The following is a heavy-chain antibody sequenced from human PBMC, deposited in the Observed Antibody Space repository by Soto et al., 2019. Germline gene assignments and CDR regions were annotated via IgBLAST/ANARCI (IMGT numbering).Heavy chain of an antibody. CDR3: TPLALKDNSGWYPLSD. J-gene: IGHJ4*02. V-gene: IGHV3-15*07. Sequence: EVQLVESGGGLVKPGGSLRLSCAGSGFTFSNVWMNWVRQAPGKGLEWVGRIKSETDGETIDYAAPVKGRFTISRDDSNNTVYLQMNSLKTEDTATYYCTPLALKDNSGWYPLSDWGQGTGVTVSS. CDR2: IKSETDGETI. CDR1: GFTFSNVW. D-gene: IGHD6-19*01.